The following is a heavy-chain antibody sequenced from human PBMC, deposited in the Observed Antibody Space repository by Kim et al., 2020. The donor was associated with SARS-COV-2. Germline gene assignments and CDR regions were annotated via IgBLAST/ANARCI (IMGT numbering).Heavy chain of an antibody. D-gene: IGHD5-18*01. J-gene: IGHJ4*02. CDR3: AGGPDTAKTGY. Sequence: YDNPSLKGRVTISVDASKNQFSLRLSSLTAADTAVYYCAGGPDTAKTGYWGQGTLVTVSS. V-gene: IGHV4-39*01.